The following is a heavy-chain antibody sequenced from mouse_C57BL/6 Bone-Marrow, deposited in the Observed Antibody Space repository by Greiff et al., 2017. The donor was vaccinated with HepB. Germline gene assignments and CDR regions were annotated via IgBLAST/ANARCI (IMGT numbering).Heavy chain of an antibody. D-gene: IGHD1-1*01. V-gene: IGHV5-15*01. CDR3: ARNYGSSYGGFYAMDY. J-gene: IGHJ4*01. CDR1: GFTFSDYG. Sequence: EVQGVESGGGLVQPGGSLKLSCAASGFTFSDYGMAWVRQAPRKGPEWVAFISNLAYSIYYADTVTGRFTISRENAKNTLYLEMSSLRSEDTAMYYCARNYGSSYGGFYAMDYWGQGTSVTVSS. CDR2: ISNLAYSI.